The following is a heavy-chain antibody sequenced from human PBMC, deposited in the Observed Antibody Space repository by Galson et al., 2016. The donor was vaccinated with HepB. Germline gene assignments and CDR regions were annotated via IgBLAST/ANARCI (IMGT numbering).Heavy chain of an antibody. D-gene: IGHD6-19*01. CDR3: ARAGSGWYRVFDS. J-gene: IGHJ4*02. Sequence: SLRLSCAASGFIVSSNYMNWVRQAPGKGLEWVSVIYRGGVTYYADAVNGQFTLSRDDSKNPVYLQLTSLRAEDTAVYYCARAGSGWYRVFDSWGQGTLVTVSS. CDR1: GFIVSSNY. V-gene: IGHV3-53*01. CDR2: IYRGGVT.